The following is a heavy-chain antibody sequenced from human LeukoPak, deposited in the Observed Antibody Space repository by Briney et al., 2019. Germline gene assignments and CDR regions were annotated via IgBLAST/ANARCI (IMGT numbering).Heavy chain of an antibody. CDR3: AKDARRTNGWYFFDY. CDR1: GFAFSRLA. Sequence: GGSLRLSRAASGFAFSRLAMGWVRQAPGKGLEWVSVISDSGSLTYYADSVKGRFTISRDNSKNTLFLQMNGLRAEDTAVYYCAKDARRTNGWYFFDYWGQGTLVTVSS. CDR2: ISDSGSLT. J-gene: IGHJ4*02. V-gene: IGHV3-23*01. D-gene: IGHD6-19*01.